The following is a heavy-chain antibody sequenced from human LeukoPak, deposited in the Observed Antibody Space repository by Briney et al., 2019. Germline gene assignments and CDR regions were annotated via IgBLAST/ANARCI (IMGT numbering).Heavy chain of an antibody. CDR1: GFIFSDYY. D-gene: IGHD4-23*01. J-gene: IGHJ4*02. Sequence: GGSLRLSCTTSGFIFSDYYMSWIRQAPGKGLEWVSYITDNGRTKHYADSVKGRFTISRDNAKNSLYLQMNSLRAEDTAVYYCARVHYFYGGNSEVYFDYWGQGTLVTVSS. CDR3: ARVHYFYGGNSEVYFDY. CDR2: ITDNGRTK. V-gene: IGHV3-11*04.